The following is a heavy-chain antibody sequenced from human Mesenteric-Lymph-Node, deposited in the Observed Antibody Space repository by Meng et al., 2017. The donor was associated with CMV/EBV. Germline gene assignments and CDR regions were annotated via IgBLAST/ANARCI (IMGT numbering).Heavy chain of an antibody. CDR2: VYFGGNT. CDR1: GDSVRNSHFY. Sequence: AGDSVRNSHFYWGWVRQPPGKGLEWIGNVYFGGNTYYNPSLKSRVTVSIEPSKNQVFLKVASVTAADTAVYYCARRSALLPNWVDPWGQGVLVTVSS. D-gene: IGHD2-15*01. CDR3: ARRSALLPNWVDP. J-gene: IGHJ5*02. V-gene: IGHV4-39*01.